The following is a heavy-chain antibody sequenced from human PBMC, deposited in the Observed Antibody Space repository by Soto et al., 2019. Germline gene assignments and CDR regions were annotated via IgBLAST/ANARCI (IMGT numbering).Heavy chain of an antibody. V-gene: IGHV3-11*06. D-gene: IGHD2-2*01. CDR2: ISSSSSYT. CDR1: GFTFSAYY. Sequence: QVQLVESGGGLVKPGGSLRLSCAASGFTFSAYYMSWIRQAPGTGLEGVSYISSSSSYTNYADSVKGRFTISRDNAKNSLYLQKNSLRAEDTAVYYCARVMGEYQLLAPVFDYWGQGTLVTVAS. CDR3: ARVMGEYQLLAPVFDY. J-gene: IGHJ4*02.